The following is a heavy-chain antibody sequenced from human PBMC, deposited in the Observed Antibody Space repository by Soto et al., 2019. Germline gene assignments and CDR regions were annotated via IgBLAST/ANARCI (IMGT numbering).Heavy chain of an antibody. D-gene: IGHD3-10*01. V-gene: IGHV3-23*01. CDR1: GFTFSSYA. CDR3: ARGDRGGSGSTASYYYSGLDV. Sequence: DVQLLESGGHLVQPGGSLRLSCAASGFTFSSYAMSWVRQAPGKGLEWVSSVSAGGDMTYYSDSVKGRFTISRDNSNNALFLQTKSLRIEDTALYYSARGDRGGSGSTASYYYSGLDVWGQGTTVTVS. J-gene: IGHJ6*02. CDR2: VSAGGDMT.